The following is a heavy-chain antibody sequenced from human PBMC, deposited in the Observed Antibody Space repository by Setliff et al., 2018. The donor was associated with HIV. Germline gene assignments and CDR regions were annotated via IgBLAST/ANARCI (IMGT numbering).Heavy chain of an antibody. V-gene: IGHV3-33*05. CDR2: ISYDGSNK. J-gene: IGHJ6*02. D-gene: IGHD6-19*01. CDR1: GFTFSNFG. Sequence: PGGSLRLSCAASGFTFSNFGMHWVRQAPGKGLEWVAVISYDGSNKYYADSVKGRFTISRDNSKNTLYLQMNSLRAEDTAVYYCARDQYSSGWYSVYYYYGMDVWGQGTTVTVSS. CDR3: ARDQYSSGWYSVYYYYGMDV.